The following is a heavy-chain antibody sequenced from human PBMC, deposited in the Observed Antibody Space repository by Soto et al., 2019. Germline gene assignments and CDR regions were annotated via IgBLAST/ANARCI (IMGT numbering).Heavy chain of an antibody. D-gene: IGHD3-10*01. J-gene: IGHJ4*02. CDR1: GFTFSSYG. V-gene: IGHV3-33*01. CDR3: ARDFIWFGELLYYFDY. CDR2: IWYDGSNK. Sequence: PGGSLRLSCAASGFTFSSYGMHWVRQAPGKGLEWVAVIWYDGSNKYYADSVKGRFTISRDNPKNTLYLQMNSLRAEDTAVYYCARDFIWFGELLYYFDYWGQATRVTVSS.